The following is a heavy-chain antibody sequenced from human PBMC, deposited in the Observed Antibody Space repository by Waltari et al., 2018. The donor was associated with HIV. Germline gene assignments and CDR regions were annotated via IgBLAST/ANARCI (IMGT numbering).Heavy chain of an antibody. CDR3: TSRTSSGWYDR. D-gene: IGHD6-19*01. V-gene: IGHV3-53*02. CDR1: GFTVSSNY. Sequence: EVQLVETGGGLIQPGGSLRLSCAASGFTVSSNYMSWVRQAPGKGLEWVSVTFSSGSTSYMDSVKGRFTVSRDDSKNTLYLQMNSLRAEDTAVYYCTSRTSSGWYDRWGQGTLVSVSS. CDR2: TFSSGST. J-gene: IGHJ5*02.